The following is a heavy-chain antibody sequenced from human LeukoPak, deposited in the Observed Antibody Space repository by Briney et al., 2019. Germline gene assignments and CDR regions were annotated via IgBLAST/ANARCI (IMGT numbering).Heavy chain of an antibody. J-gene: IGHJ4*02. CDR2: ISYDGNYK. V-gene: IGHV3-30*18. CDR3: AKDGPASGDWSQGDY. D-gene: IGHD6-19*01. CDR1: GFIFSTYG. Sequence: GRSLSLYGVASGFIFSTYGMHWVRQGQGKGLEGVAVISYDGNYKYYADSGKGRFTISRDDSRNTLYLQMNSLRAENTAVYYCAKDGPASGDWSQGDYWGQGTLVTVSS.